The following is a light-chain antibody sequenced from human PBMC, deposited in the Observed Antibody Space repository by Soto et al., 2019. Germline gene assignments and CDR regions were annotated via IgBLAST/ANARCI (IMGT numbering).Light chain of an antibody. CDR3: SSYTSSTTQGV. CDR2: EVS. CDR1: SSDVGGYNY. J-gene: IGLJ2*01. Sequence: QSALTQPASVSGSPGQSITISCTGTSSDVGGYNYVSWYQQHPGKAPKLMIYEVSNRPSGVSNRFSGSKSGNTASLTISGLQADDEADYYCSSYTSSTTQGVFGGGTKLTVL. V-gene: IGLV2-14*01.